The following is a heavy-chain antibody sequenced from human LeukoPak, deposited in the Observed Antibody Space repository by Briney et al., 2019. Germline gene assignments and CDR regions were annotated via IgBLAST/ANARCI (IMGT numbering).Heavy chain of an antibody. CDR2: ISYDGSNK. J-gene: IGHJ4*02. V-gene: IGHV3-30*18. CDR1: GFTFSSYG. CDR3: AKVAYYYDSSGPNPYFDY. D-gene: IGHD3-22*01. Sequence: GGSLRLSCAASGFTFSSYGLHWVRQAPGKGLEWVAVISYDGSNKYYADSVKGRFTISRDNSKNTLYLQMNSLRAEDTAVYYCAKVAYYYDSSGPNPYFDYWGQGTLVTVSS.